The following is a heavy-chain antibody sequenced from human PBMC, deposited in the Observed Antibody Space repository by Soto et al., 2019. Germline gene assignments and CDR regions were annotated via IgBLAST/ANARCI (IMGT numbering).Heavy chain of an antibody. V-gene: IGHV4-4*02. D-gene: IGHD6-19*01. Sequence: QVHLQESGPGLVRPSETLSLTCAISGASTYTNDWWLWLRQPPGRGLEWIAEIHHTGRTNYNASFMGRAALSVDNSKNQFHLNLRAVTAADTAIYFCAGAKLRSVWACDFWGQGSLFTVSS. CDR2: IHHTGRT. J-gene: IGHJ4*02. CDR1: GASTYTNDW. CDR3: AGAKLRSVWACDF.